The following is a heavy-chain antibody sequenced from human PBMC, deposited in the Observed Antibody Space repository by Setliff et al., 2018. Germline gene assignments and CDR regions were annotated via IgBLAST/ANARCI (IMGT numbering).Heavy chain of an antibody. J-gene: IGHJ4*02. D-gene: IGHD3-16*01. V-gene: IGHV3-48*01. Sequence: PGGSLRLSCAASGFTFSSYSMNWVRQAPGKGLEWVSYISSSSSTIYYADSVKGRFTISRDNSKNTLYLQMNSLRAEDTAVYYCAKDRGPRSPSWGQGTLVTVSS. CDR1: GFTFSSYS. CDR2: ISSSSSTI. CDR3: AKDRGPRSPS.